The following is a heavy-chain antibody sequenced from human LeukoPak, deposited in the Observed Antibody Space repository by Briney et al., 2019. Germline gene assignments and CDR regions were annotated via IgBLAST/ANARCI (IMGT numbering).Heavy chain of an antibody. CDR2: MHPNSGNT. Sequence: ASVNVSCKASGYTFTSYDINWVRQATGQGHEWMGCMHPNSGNTGYAHKFQGRVTITRHTSISTAYMELSSLRSEDTAVYYCARGRYCSGGSCYTVYGYYYYYYMDVWGKGTTVTVSS. J-gene: IGHJ6*03. CDR3: ARGRYCSGGSCYTVYGYYYYYYMDV. CDR1: GYTFTSYD. V-gene: IGHV1-8*03. D-gene: IGHD2-15*01.